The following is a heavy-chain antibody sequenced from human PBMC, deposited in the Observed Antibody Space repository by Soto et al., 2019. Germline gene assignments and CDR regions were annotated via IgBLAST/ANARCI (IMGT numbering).Heavy chain of an antibody. V-gene: IGHV1-69*02. J-gene: IGHJ3*02. D-gene: IGHD6-13*01. CDR3: TLGSWSAETFDI. CDR1: GGTFSTYT. CDR2: ILPMLDIT. Sequence: QVQLVQSGAEVKKPGSSVKVSCKASGGTFSTYTIIWERQAPGQGLEWMGRILPMLDITNSAQRFQGRVTITADKSTSTAYLELSSLRSEDTAVYYCTLGSWSAETFDIWGRGTMVTVSS.